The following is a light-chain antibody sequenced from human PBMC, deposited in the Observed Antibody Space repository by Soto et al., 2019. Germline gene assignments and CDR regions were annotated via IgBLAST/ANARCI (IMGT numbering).Light chain of an antibody. CDR3: CSYAGSYTYV. Sequence: QSALTQPRSVSGSPGQSVTLSCTGTSSDVGRYNFVSWYQQHPDKAPALIIYDVTRRPSGVPDRFSGSKSGNTAPLTISGLQAEDETDYYCCSYAGSYTYVFGTGTKVTVL. CDR2: DVT. J-gene: IGLJ1*01. CDR1: SSDVGRYNF. V-gene: IGLV2-11*01.